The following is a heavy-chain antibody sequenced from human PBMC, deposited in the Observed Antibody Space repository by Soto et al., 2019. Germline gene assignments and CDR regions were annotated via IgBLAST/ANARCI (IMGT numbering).Heavy chain of an antibody. CDR3: ARGSRRYYYDSIGYYYFDY. J-gene: IGHJ4*02. CDR1: GGPISSGDYY. V-gene: IGHV4-30-4*01. D-gene: IGHD3-22*01. Sequence: SETLSLTCTVFGGPISSGDYYWSWIRQPPGKGLEWIGYIYYSGSTHYNPSLKSRVTISVDTSKNQFSLKLNSVTAADTAVYYCARGSRRYYYDSIGYYYFDYWGQGTLVTVSS. CDR2: IYYSGST.